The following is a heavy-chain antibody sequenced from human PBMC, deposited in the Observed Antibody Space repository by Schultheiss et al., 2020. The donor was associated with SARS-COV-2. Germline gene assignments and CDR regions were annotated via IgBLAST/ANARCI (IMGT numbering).Heavy chain of an antibody. CDR1: GGTFSSYA. Sequence: SVKVSCKASGGTFSSYAISWVRQAPGQGLEWMGGIIPIFGTANYAQKFQGRVTITADESTSTAYMELSSLRSEDTAVYYCARATSGDYRLNEYYFDYWGQGTLVTVSS. D-gene: IGHD4-17*01. J-gene: IGHJ4*02. V-gene: IGHV1-69*13. CDR3: ARATSGDYRLNEYYFDY. CDR2: IIPIFGTA.